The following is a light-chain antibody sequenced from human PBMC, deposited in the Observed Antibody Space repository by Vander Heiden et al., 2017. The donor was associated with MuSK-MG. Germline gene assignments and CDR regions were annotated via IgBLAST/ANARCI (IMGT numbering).Light chain of an antibody. Sequence: EIVLTQSPATLSLSPGERATLSCRASQSVSSYLAWYQQKPGQAPRLLIYDASNRATGIPAMFSGSGSGTDFTLTISSREPEDFAVYYCQQRSNWPWTFGQGTKVEIK. CDR1: QSVSSY. J-gene: IGKJ1*01. CDR3: QQRSNWPWT. V-gene: IGKV3-11*01. CDR2: DAS.